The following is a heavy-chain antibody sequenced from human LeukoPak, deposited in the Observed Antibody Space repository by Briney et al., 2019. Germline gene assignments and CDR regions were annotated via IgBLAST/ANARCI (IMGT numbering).Heavy chain of an antibody. V-gene: IGHV4-39*01. J-gene: IGHJ4*02. CDR1: GGSISSSSYY. D-gene: IGHD2-21*02. CDR3: ARQPYGPVCGGDCYQPYYFDF. Sequence: SETLSLTCTVFGGSISSSSYYWGWIRQPPGKGLEWLGSIYYSGSTHYHPSLKSRVTIFVDTSKNHFFLKLRSVTAADSAMYYCARQPYGPVCGGDCYQPYYFDFWGQGTLVTVST. CDR2: IYYSGST.